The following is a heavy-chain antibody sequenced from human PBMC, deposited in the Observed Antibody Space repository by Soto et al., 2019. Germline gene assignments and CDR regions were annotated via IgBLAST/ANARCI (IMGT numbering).Heavy chain of an antibody. Sequence: SVKVSCKTSGDTFSSYSISWVRQAPGQGLEWMGGIIPILSTPSYAQKFQGRVTIAADKSTSTAYMELSSLRSEDTAVYYCARERSRYDRSGYYRPDYWGQGTLVTVSS. CDR1: GDTFSSYS. V-gene: IGHV1-69*10. CDR2: IIPILSTP. J-gene: IGHJ4*02. D-gene: IGHD3-22*01. CDR3: ARERSRYDRSGYYRPDY.